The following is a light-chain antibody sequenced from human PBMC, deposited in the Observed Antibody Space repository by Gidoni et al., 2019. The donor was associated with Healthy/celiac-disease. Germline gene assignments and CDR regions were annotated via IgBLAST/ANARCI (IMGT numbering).Light chain of an antibody. J-gene: IGKJ4*01. CDR3: QQSYSTKLT. Sequence: DIQLTHSPSSLSASVGDRVTITCRASQSLSSYLNWYQQKQGKAPKLLIYAASSLQSGVPSRLSGSGSGTEFTITISSRQPEECATYYCQQSYSTKLTFGGGTKVEIK. CDR1: QSLSSY. V-gene: IGKV1-39*01. CDR2: AAS.